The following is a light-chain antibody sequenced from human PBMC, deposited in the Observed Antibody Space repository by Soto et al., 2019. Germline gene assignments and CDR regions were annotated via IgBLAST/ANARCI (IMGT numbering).Light chain of an antibody. CDR2: GAS. CDR3: QKYGSSYPWT. CDR1: QSVSSNY. V-gene: IGKV3-20*01. Sequence: EIVLTQSPGTLSLSPGDSATLSCRARQSVSSNYLAWYQQKPGQAPRLLIYGASSRATGIPDRFSGSGSGTDFTLTIRRLEPEDFAVYYCQKYGSSYPWTVGQGNKVDIK. J-gene: IGKJ1*01.